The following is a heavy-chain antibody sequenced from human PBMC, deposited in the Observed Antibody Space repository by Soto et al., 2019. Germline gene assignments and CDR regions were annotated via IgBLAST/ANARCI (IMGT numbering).Heavy chain of an antibody. CDR3: ARGYRGFDY. CDR1: GFTFSDRY. D-gene: IGHD5-12*01. V-gene: IGHV3-72*01. J-gene: IGHJ4*02. Sequence: ESGGGLVPPGGSLRLSCEVSGFTFSDRYMDWVRQAPGRGLEWVGRSRNKANSYTTEYATSVKGRFTVSRDDSKNLFFLQMNSLKTEDTAVYYCARGYRGFDYWGQGALVTVSS. CDR2: SRNKANSYTT.